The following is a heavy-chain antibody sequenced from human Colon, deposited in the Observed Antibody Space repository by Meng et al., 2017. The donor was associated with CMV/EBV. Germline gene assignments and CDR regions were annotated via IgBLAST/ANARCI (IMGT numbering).Heavy chain of an antibody. Sequence: EVQLLESGGDLVQPGGSLRLSCGASGFTFRSYAMTWVRQPPGEGLEWVSGLSPDSHRAFYADSVKGRFTISRDNSKNTLYLQMNSLRAEDTALYYCTKDWGSRGYCASTGCLSIPHFDSWGQGTLVTVSS. D-gene: IGHD2-15*01. V-gene: IGHV3-23*01. CDR1: GFTFRSYA. CDR3: TKDWGSRGYCASTGCLSIPHFDS. CDR2: LSPDSHRA. J-gene: IGHJ4*02.